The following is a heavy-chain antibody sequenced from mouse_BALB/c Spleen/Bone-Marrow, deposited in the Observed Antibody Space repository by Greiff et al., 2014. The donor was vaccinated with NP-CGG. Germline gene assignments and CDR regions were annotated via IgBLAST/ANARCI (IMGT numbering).Heavy chain of an antibody. CDR1: GFTFSDYY. CDR3: ARGRIYYDYDVGDY. CDR2: ISDGGSYT. D-gene: IGHD2-4*01. V-gene: IGHV5-4*02. Sequence: EVQLVESGGGLVKPGGSLKLSCAASGFTFSDYYMYWVRQTPEERLEWVATISDGGSYTYYPDSVKGRFTISRDNAKNNLYLQMSSLKSEDTAMYYCARGRIYYDYDVGDYWGQGTTLTVSS. J-gene: IGHJ2*01.